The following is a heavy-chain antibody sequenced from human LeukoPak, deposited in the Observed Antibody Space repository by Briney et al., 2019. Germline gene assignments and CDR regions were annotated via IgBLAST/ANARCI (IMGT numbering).Heavy chain of an antibody. CDR2: ISCDGSNK. V-gene: IGHV3-30*01. CDR3: ARDGYCSSTSCSNYYYYYYMDV. Sequence: GGSLRLSCAASGFTFSSYAMHWVRQAPGKGLEWVAVISCDGSNKYYADSVKGRFTISRDNSKNTLYLQMNSLRAEDTAVYYCARDGYCSSTSCSNYYYYYYMDVWGKGTTVTVSS. CDR1: GFTFSSYA. D-gene: IGHD2-2*03. J-gene: IGHJ6*03.